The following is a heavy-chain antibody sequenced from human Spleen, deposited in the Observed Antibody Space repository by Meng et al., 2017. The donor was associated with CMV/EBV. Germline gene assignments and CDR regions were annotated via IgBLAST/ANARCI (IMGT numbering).Heavy chain of an antibody. V-gene: IGHV4-34*01. CDR1: GGSFSGYY. D-gene: IGHD5-12*01. Sequence: GSLRLSCAVYGGSFSGYYWSWIRQPPGKGLEWIGEINHSGSTNYNPSLKSRVTISVDTSKSQFSLKLSSVTAADTAVYYCARGGVAYYYYGMDVWGQGTTVTVSS. CDR3: ARGGVAYYYYGMDV. CDR2: INHSGST. J-gene: IGHJ6*02.